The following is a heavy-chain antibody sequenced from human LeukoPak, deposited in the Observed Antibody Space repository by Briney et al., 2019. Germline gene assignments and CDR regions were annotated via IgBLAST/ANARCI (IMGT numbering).Heavy chain of an antibody. CDR3: ARGRIRYDDYSSGWFVFFEF. CDR1: GYTFTGYY. J-gene: IGHJ4*02. Sequence: ASVKVSCKASGYTFTGYYMHWVRQAPGQGLEWMGWINPNSGGTNYAQRFQGRVTMSRDTSISTAYMELSRLRPDDTAVYYCARGRIRYDDYSSGWFVFFEFWGQGSLVTVSS. V-gene: IGHV1-2*02. CDR2: INPNSGGT. D-gene: IGHD6-19*01.